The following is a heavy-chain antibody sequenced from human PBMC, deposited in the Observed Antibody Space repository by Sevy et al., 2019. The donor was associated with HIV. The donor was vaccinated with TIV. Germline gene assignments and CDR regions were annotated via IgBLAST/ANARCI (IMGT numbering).Heavy chain of an antibody. CDR1: GFTFSSYA. CDR2: INAISSNI. D-gene: IGHD2-15*01. J-gene: IGHJ4*02. Sequence: GGSLRLSCAASGFTFSSYAMNWDRQALGKGLEWVSSINAISSNIYYADSVKGRFTISRDNAENSLYLQMNSVRAEDTAVYYCARDLFSGGNAVYGYWGQGTLVTVSS. V-gene: IGHV3-21*01. CDR3: ARDLFSGGNAVYGY.